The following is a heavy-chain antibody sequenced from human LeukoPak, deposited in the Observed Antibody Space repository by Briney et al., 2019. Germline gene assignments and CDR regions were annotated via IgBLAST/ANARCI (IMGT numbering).Heavy chain of an antibody. J-gene: IGHJ5*02. D-gene: IGHD3-10*01. V-gene: IGHV4-4*02. CDR1: GGSISSTNW. CDR2: IYYSGRS. CDR3: AQSLGASTWFGNWFDP. Sequence: SGTLSLTCAVSGGSISSTNWWSWVRQSPGKGPEWIGSIYYSGRSYYNPSLKSRVTISVDTPKSQFSLKLSSVTAADTAVYYCAQSLGASTWFGNWFDPWGQGTLVTVSS.